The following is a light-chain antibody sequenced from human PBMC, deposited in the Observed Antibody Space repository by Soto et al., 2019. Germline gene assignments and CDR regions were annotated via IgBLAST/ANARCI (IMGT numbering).Light chain of an antibody. CDR2: AST. CDR3: QSYDTSLSGYV. Sequence: QSVLTQPPSVSGAPGQRVTISCTGSGSNIGAGYDIHWYQQVPGTAPKPLIYASTNRASGVPDRFSGSKSGTSASLAITGLQAEDEADYYCQSYDTSLSGYVFGPGTKLTVL. J-gene: IGLJ1*01. V-gene: IGLV1-40*01. CDR1: GSNIGAGYD.